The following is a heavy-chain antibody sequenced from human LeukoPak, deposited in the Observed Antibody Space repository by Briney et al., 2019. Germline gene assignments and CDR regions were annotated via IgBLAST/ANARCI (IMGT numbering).Heavy chain of an antibody. CDR1: GGTFSSYA. D-gene: IGHD6-13*01. Sequence: SVKVSCKASGGTFSSYAISWVRQAPGQGLECMGGIIPIFGTANYAQKFQGRVTITADKSTSTAYMELSSLRSEDTAVYYCARSSVVAAAGPYYFDYWGQGTLVTVSS. V-gene: IGHV1-69*06. CDR2: IIPIFGTA. J-gene: IGHJ4*02. CDR3: ARSSVVAAAGPYYFDY.